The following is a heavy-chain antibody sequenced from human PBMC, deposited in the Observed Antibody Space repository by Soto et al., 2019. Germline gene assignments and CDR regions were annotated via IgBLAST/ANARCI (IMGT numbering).Heavy chain of an antibody. J-gene: IGHJ4*02. CDR1: AYSFTSYW. V-gene: IGHV5-51*01. D-gene: IGHD2-21*01. CDR3: ARGVDCYTGGGY. Sequence: GESLKISCKGSAYSFTSYWIGWVRQMPGKGLEYMGAIHPGNSDTRYSPSFQGQVTISADKSSSTAYLQWSSLKASDIAMYYCARGVDCYTGGGYWGQGTQVTVSS. CDR2: IHPGNSDT.